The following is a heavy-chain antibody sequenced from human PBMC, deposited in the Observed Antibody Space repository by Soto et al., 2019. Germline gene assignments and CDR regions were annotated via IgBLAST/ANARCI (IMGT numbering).Heavy chain of an antibody. V-gene: IGHV1-69*13. J-gene: IGHJ4*02. CDR2: LIPILGTT. CDR1: GGTFSSDA. D-gene: IGHD6-25*01. CDR3: ARPYGYVSGSYHDY. Sequence: SVKVSCKASGGTFSSDAVSWVRQAPGQGLEWMGGLIPILGTTHYAQKFQGRVTITADESTNTAYMELSSLRSDDTAVYYCARPYGYVSGSYHDYWGQGNRVTVSS.